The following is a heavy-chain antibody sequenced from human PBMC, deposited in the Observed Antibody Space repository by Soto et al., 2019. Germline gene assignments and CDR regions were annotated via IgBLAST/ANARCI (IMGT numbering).Heavy chain of an antibody. CDR3: ARDLYSSSARYFDY. V-gene: IGHV3-21*01. CDR1: GFTFSSYS. D-gene: IGHD6-6*01. J-gene: IGHJ4*02. Sequence: EVQLVESGGGLVKPGGSLRLSCAASGFTFSSYSMNWVRQAPGKGLEWVSSISSSSSYIYYADSVKGRFTISSDNAKNSLYLQMHSLRAEDTAVYYCARDLYSSSARYFDYWGQGTLVTVSS. CDR2: ISSSSSYI.